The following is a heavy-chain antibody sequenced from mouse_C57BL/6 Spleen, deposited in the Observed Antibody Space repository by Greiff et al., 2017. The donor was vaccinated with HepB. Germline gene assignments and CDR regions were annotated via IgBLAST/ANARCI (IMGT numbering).Heavy chain of an antibody. J-gene: IGHJ1*03. CDR3: ARRDYGSPGGYFDV. CDR2: ISSGSSTI. V-gene: IGHV5-17*01. CDR1: GFTFSDYG. Sequence: EVKLVESGGGLVKPGGSLKLSCAASGFTFSDYGMHWVRQAPEKGLEWVAYISSGSSTIYYADTVKGRFTISRDNAKNTLFLQMTSLRSEDTAMYYCARRDYGSPGGYFDVWGTGTTVTVSS. D-gene: IGHD1-1*01.